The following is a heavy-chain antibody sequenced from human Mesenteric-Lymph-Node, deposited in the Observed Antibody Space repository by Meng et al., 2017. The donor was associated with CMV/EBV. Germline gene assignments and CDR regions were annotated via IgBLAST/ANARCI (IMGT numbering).Heavy chain of an antibody. CDR2: MNAKSGDT. J-gene: IGHJ6*02. Sequence: ASVKVSCKASGYTFTSYDINWVRQATRQGLEWMGWMNAKSGDTGYAQKFQGRVTMTRNTSISTAYMELSSLRSEDTAVYYCARARQWGEDYYYYGMDVWGQGTTVTVSS. D-gene: IGHD3-16*01. V-gene: IGHV1-8*02. CDR1: GYTFTSYD. CDR3: ARARQWGEDYYYYGMDV.